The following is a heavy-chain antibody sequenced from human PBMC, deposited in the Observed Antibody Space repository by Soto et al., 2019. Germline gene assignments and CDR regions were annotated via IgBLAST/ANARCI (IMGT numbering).Heavy chain of an antibody. V-gene: IGHV4-61*01. D-gene: IGHD2-15*01. CDR2: IYYSGST. Sequence: QVQLQESGPGLVKPSETLSLTCTVSGGSVSSGSYYWSWIRQPPGKGREWIGYIYYSGSTNYNPSLKSRVSISVDTAKNQISLKLSSMTAADTAVYYCARDGYCSGGSCSDNFDYWGQGTLVTVSS. CDR3: ARDGYCSGGSCSDNFDY. J-gene: IGHJ4*02. CDR1: GGSVSSGSYY.